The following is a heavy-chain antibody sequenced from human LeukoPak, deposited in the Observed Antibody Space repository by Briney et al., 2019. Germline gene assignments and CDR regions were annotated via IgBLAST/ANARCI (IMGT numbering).Heavy chain of an antibody. J-gene: IGHJ4*02. V-gene: IGHV4-39*07. CDR2: IYYSGNT. D-gene: IGHD2-2*01. CDR1: GGSISSSDYY. Sequence: SETLSLTCTVSGGSISSSDYYWGWIRQPPGKGLDWIGSIYYSGNTYYNPSLKSRVTISVDTSKNQFSLKLSSVTAADTAVYYCARVCSNTSCLLDYWGQGTLVTVSS. CDR3: ARVCSNTSCLLDY.